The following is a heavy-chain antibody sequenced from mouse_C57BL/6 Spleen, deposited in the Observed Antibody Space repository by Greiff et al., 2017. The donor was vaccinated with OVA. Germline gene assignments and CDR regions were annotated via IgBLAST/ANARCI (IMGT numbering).Heavy chain of an antibody. CDR2: IYPGDGDT. V-gene: IGHV1-80*01. CDR1: GYAFSSYW. Sequence: VQVVESGAELVKPGASVKISCKASGYAFSSYWMNWVKQRPGKGLEWIGQIYPGDGDTNYNGKFKGKATLTADKSSSTAYMQLSSLTSEDSAVYFCAIEEAYYTLYAMDYWGQGTSVTVSS. D-gene: IGHD2-12*01. J-gene: IGHJ4*01. CDR3: AIEEAYYTLYAMDY.